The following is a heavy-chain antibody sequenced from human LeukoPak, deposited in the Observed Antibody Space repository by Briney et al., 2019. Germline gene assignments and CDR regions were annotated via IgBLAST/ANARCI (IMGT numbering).Heavy chain of an antibody. Sequence: GGSLRLSCAAAGFTFSKYWMLWVRQAPGKGLESVSRINTDGTVTTYADSVKGRFTVSRGNADNTMFLQMNSVRDEDTAVYYCATKQWLAPPPDSWGQGTPVTVSS. CDR2: INTDGTVT. D-gene: IGHD6-19*01. V-gene: IGHV3-74*01. CDR3: ATKQWLAPPPDS. J-gene: IGHJ4*02. CDR1: GFTFSKYW.